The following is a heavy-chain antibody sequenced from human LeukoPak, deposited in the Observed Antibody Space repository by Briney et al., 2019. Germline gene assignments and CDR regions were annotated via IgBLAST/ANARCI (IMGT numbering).Heavy chain of an antibody. CDR1: GFTFTSYS. CDR2: IRSSSSYT. Sequence: GASLTLSCGPSGFTFTSYSMNWVRQPPGKGLEWVSSIRSSSSYTYYTDSVRGRFTISRDNAKNSLFLQMNSLRGEDTAIYYCARCTTGKTFGSLREIKKSREIDYWGQGTLVTVSS. J-gene: IGHJ4*02. V-gene: IGHV3-21*01. D-gene: IGHD1-1*01. CDR3: ARCTTGKTFGSLREIKKSREIDY.